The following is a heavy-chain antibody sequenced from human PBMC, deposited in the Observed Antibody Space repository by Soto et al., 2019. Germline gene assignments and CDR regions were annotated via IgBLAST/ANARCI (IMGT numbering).Heavy chain of an antibody. CDR1: VDSVSSNSAA. D-gene: IGHD2-15*01. CDR2: TYYRSKWYK. CDR3: ARTVGWLDP. J-gene: IGHJ5*02. V-gene: IGHV6-1*01. Sequence: SQTLSLTCAISVDSVSSNSAAWNWIRQSPSRGLEWLGRTYYRSKWYKEYAASVRSRITINPDTSKNQFSLQLNSVSPEDTALYYCARTVGWLDPWGQGTLVTVSS.